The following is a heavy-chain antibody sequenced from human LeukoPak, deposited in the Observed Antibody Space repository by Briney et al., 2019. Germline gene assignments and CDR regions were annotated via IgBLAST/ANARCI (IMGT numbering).Heavy chain of an antibody. D-gene: IGHD6-19*01. CDR2: ISAYSGNT. V-gene: IGHV1-18*01. J-gene: IGHJ5*02. CDR1: GYTFTSYG. Sequence: ASVKVSCKASGYTFTSYGISWVRQAPGQGLEWMGWISAYSGNTNYAQKLQGGVTMTTDTSTSTAYMELRSLRSDDTAVYYCARETGAVAGTTNWFDPWGQGTLVTVSS. CDR3: ARETGAVAGTTNWFDP.